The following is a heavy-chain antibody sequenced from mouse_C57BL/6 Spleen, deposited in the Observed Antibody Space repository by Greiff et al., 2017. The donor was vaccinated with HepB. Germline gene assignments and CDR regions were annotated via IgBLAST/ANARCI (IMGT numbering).Heavy chain of an antibody. CDR1: GYTFTSYW. CDR3: ARRDPGAMDY. J-gene: IGHJ4*01. V-gene: IGHV1-69*01. Sequence: QVQLQQPGAELVMPGASVKLSCKASGYTFTSYWMHWVKQRPGQGLEWIGEIDPSDSYTNYNQKFKGKSTLTVDKSSSTAYMQLSSLTSEDSAVYYWARRDPGAMDYWGQGTSVTVSS. CDR2: IDPSDSYT.